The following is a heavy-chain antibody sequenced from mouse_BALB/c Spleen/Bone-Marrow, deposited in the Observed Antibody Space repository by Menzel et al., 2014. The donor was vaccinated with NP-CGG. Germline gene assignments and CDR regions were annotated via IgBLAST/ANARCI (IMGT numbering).Heavy chain of an antibody. J-gene: IGHJ4*01. D-gene: IGHD2-4*01. CDR2: ISNGSSPI. CDR3: ARKGAMITHYYAMDY. Sequence: EVMLVESGGGLVQPGGSRKLSCAASGFTFSSFGMHWVRQAPEKGLEWVAYISNGSSPIYYADTVKGRFTISRDNPKNTLFLQMTSLRSEDTAMYYCARKGAMITHYYAMDYWGQGTSVTASS. CDR1: GFTFSSFG. V-gene: IGHV5-17*02.